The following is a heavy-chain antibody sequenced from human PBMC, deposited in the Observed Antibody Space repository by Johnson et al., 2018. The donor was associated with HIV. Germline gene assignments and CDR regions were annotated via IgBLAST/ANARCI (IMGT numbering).Heavy chain of an antibody. CDR1: GFTFSSYA. CDR2: ISGSGGST. CDR3: AKDYRDGYNRGWAFDI. V-gene: IGHV3-23*04. Sequence: EVQLVESGGGLVQPGGSLRLSCAASGFTFSSYAMSWVRQAPGKGLEWVSAISGSGGSTYYADSVKGRFTISRDNSKNTLYLQMNSLRAEDTAVYYCAKDYRDGYNRGWAFDILGQGTMVTVSS. D-gene: IGHD5-24*01. J-gene: IGHJ3*02.